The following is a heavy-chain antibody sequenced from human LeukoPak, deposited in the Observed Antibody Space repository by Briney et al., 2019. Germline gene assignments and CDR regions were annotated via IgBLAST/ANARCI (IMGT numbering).Heavy chain of an antibody. V-gene: IGHV3-48*03. D-gene: IGHD2-15*01. CDR3: AREDCSGGSCYGDY. J-gene: IGHJ4*02. CDR1: GFTFSSYE. CDR2: ISSSGTPI. Sequence: GGSLRLSCAASGFTFSSYEMNWVHQAPGKGLEWVSYISSSGTPIYYADSVKGRFTISRDNAKNSLYLQMNSLRDEDTAVYYCAREDCSGGSCYGDYWGQGTLVTVSS.